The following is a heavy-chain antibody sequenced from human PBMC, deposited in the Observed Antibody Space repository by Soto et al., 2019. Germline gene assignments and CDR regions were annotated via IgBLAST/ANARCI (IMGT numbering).Heavy chain of an antibody. Sequence: ASVKVSCKSSGYTFTSYGISWVRQAPGQGLEWMGWISGYKGNTNYAQKLQGRGNMNTDTSTSKAYLELRILKSEDPGVYYCARDGGDKWNDGGWFDPWGQGTLVTVSS. CDR1: GYTFTSYG. V-gene: IGHV1-18*01. D-gene: IGHD1-1*01. CDR2: ISGYKGNT. J-gene: IGHJ5*02. CDR3: ARDGGDKWNDGGWFDP.